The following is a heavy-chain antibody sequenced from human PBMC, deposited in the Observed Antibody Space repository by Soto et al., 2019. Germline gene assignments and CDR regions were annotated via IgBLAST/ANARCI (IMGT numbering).Heavy chain of an antibody. J-gene: IGHJ2*01. CDR3: ARSGMRQWLLMGNWYFDL. V-gene: IGHV1-3*01. CDR2: INAGNGNT. CDR1: GYTFTSYA. D-gene: IGHD6-19*01. Sequence: ASVKVSCKASGYTFTSYAMHWVRQAPGQRLEWMGWINAGNGNTKYSQKFQGRVTITRDTSASTAYMELSSLRSEDTAVYYCARSGMRQWLLMGNWYFDLWGRGTLVT.